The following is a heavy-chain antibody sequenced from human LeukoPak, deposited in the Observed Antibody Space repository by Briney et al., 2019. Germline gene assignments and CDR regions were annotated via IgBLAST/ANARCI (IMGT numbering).Heavy chain of an antibody. V-gene: IGHV3-23*01. CDR1: GFTFSSYA. Sequence: PGGSLRLSCAASGFTFSSYAMSWVRQAPGKGLEWVSGTSGSGRSVHYADSVKGRFTISRDNSKNKLYLQMNSLRADDTAVDYCAKGNMVRGATYWYFDLWGRGTLVTVSS. J-gene: IGHJ2*01. CDR3: AKGNMVRGATYWYFDL. D-gene: IGHD3-10*01. CDR2: TSGSGRSV.